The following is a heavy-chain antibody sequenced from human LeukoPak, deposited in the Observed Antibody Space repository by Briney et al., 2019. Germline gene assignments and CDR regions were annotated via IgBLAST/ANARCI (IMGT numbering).Heavy chain of an antibody. CDR1: GFTFDDYA. D-gene: IGHD3-10*01. V-gene: IGHV3-11*04. Sequence: PGGSLRLSCAASGFTFDDYAMHWVRQAPGKGLEWVSYISSSGSTIYYADSVKGRFTISRDNAKNSLYLQMNSLRAEDTAVYYCARELYGEVIYHGSGSPYYFDYWGQGTLVTVSS. J-gene: IGHJ4*02. CDR3: ARELYGEVIYHGSGSPYYFDY. CDR2: ISSSGSTI.